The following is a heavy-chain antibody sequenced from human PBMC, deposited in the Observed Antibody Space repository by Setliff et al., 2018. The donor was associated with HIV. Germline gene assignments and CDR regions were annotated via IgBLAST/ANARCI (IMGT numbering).Heavy chain of an antibody. CDR3: ARESLNLGELSSNPDASDI. J-gene: IGHJ3*02. CDR2: IFHSGRI. CDR1: GGSISSGGYS. V-gene: IGHV4-30-2*01. Sequence: SETLSLTCAVSGGSISSGGYSWTWIRQPPGKGLEWTAYIFHSGRIYYNPTLKSRVTMSVDRSKNHLSLNMTSVTAADTAVYYCARESLNLGELSSNPDASDIWGQGTMVTVSS. D-gene: IGHD3-16*02.